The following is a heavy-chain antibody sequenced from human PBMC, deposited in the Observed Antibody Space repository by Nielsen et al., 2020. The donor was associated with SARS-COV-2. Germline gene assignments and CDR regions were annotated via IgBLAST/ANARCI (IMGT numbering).Heavy chain of an antibody. V-gene: IGHV3-21*01. CDR2: ISSSSSYI. Sequence: GESLKISCAASGFTFSSYSMNWVRQAPGKGLEWVSSISSSSSYIYYADSVKGRFTISRDNAKNSLYLQMNSLRGEDTAAYYCARGEAVAGTGSFDYWGQGTLVTVSS. CDR3: ARGEAVAGTGSFDY. D-gene: IGHD6-19*01. CDR1: GFTFSSYS. J-gene: IGHJ4*02.